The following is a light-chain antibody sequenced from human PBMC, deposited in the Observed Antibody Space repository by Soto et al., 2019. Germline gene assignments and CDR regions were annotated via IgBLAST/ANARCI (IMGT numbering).Light chain of an antibody. CDR2: DVA. J-gene: IGLJ1*01. CDR3: VSYTSRTTYV. V-gene: IGLV2-14*03. CDR1: SSDVGGSNF. Sequence: QSVLTQPASVSDSPGQSITISCTGTSSDVGGSNFVSWYQQHPGKPPKLIIYDVANRPSGVSNRFSGSKSGSTASLIISRLQTEDEADYYCVSYTSRTTYVFGTGPKLTVL.